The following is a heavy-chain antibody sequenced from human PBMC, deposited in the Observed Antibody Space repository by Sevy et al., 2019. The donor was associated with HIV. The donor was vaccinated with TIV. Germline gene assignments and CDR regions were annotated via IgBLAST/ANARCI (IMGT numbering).Heavy chain of an antibody. J-gene: IGHJ6*02. CDR1: GYTFTGYY. CDR3: ARGGYCSSTSCRYYYYYGMDV. Sequence: ASVKVSCKASGYTFTGYYMHWVRQAPGQGLEWMGWINPNSGGTNYAQKFQGRVTMTRDTSISTAYMELIRLRSDDTAVYYCARGGYCSSTSCRYYYYYGMDVWGQGTTVTVSS. V-gene: IGHV1-2*02. D-gene: IGHD2-2*01. CDR2: INPNSGGT.